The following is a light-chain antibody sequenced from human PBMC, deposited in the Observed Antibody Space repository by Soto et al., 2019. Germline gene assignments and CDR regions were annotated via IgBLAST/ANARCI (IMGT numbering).Light chain of an antibody. Sequence: DTQMTQSPSSLSASVGDRVTITCRASQSISIWLAWYQQKPGKAPKILIYKASSLESGVPSRFSGSGSGTEFTLTISSLQPDDFATYYCQQYSTYTPRTFGQGTKVDNK. CDR2: KAS. CDR3: QQYSTYTPRT. CDR1: QSISIW. J-gene: IGKJ1*01. V-gene: IGKV1-5*03.